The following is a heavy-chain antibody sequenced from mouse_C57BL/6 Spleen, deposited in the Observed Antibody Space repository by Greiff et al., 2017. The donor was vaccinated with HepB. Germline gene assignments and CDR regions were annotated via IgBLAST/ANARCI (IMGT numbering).Heavy chain of an antibody. CDR3: ARAIYYDYDKGMDY. V-gene: IGHV2-2*01. CDR2: IWSGGST. D-gene: IGHD2-4*01. CDR1: GFSLTSYG. Sequence: VQLQESGPGLVQPSQSLSITCTVSGFSLTSYGVHWVRQSPGKGLEWLGVIWSGGSTDYNAAFISRLSISKDNSKSQVFFKMNSLQADDTAIYYCARAIYYDYDKGMDYWGQGTSVTVSS. J-gene: IGHJ4*01.